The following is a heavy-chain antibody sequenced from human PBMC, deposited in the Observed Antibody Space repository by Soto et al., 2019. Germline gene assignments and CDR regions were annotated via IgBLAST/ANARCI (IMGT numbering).Heavy chain of an antibody. CDR3: AKAGSRNRGGSGSYYNYQNFDY. CDR1: GLTFSSYA. J-gene: IGHJ4*02. CDR2: ISGSGGST. D-gene: IGHD3-10*01. V-gene: IGHV3-23*01. Sequence: PGGSLRLSCAASGLTFSSYAMSWVRQAPGKGLEWVSAISGSGGSTYYADSVKGRFTISRDNSKNTLYLQMNSLRAEDTAVYYCAKAGSRNRGGSGSYYNYQNFDYWGQGTLVTVSS.